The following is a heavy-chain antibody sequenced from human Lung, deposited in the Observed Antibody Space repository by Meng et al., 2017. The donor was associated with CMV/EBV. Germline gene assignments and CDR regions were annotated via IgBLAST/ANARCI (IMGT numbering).Heavy chain of an antibody. Sequence: GEXLKISCKVSGFTFSNYWMNWVRQTPEKGLEWVANIKKDGSEKNYLGSVKGRFTISRDNAKNSLYLQMNRLRVEDTAVYYCARDFDYWAQGTLVTVSS. V-gene: IGHV3-7*01. CDR3: ARDFDY. J-gene: IGHJ4*02. CDR2: IKKDGSEK. CDR1: GFTFSNYW.